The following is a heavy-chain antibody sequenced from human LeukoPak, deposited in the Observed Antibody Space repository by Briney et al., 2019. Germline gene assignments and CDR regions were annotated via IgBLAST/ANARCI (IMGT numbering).Heavy chain of an antibody. CDR3: AKERGNYYDNPPPIDY. Sequence: GGSLRLSCAASGFTFSSYAMSWVRQAPGKGLEWVSAISGSGGSTYYAESVKGRFTISVDNSKNTLYLQMTSLRAEDTAVYYCAKERGNYYDNPPPIDYWGQGTLVTVSS. CDR1: GFTFSSYA. V-gene: IGHV3-23*01. J-gene: IGHJ4*02. CDR2: ISGSGGST. D-gene: IGHD3-22*01.